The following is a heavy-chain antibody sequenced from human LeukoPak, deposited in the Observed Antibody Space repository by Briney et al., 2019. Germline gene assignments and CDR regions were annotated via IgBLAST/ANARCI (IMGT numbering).Heavy chain of an antibody. Sequence: GESLKISCKGSGYSFTSYWIGWVRQMPGKGLEWMGIIYPDDSNTRYSPSFQGQVTFSADKSINTAYLQWSGLKASDTAMYYCARRGEDLAVGFAGYWFDPGGQGTRVTVSS. V-gene: IGHV5-51*01. CDR1: GYSFTSYW. J-gene: IGHJ5*02. CDR2: IYPDDSNT. CDR3: ARRGEDLAVGFAGYWFDP. D-gene: IGHD3-9*01.